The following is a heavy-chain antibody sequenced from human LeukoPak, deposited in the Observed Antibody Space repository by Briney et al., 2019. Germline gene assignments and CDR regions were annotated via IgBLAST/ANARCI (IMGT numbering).Heavy chain of an antibody. CDR2: ISGSGVST. J-gene: IGHJ4*02. V-gene: IGHV3-23*01. Sequence: GGSLRLSCATSGFTFTSYAMGWVRQAPGRGLEWVSGISGSGVSTYYAESVKGRFAISRDNSKNTLYLQMNSLRAEDTAVYYCARDRGSGIGYFDYWGQGTLVTVSS. CDR3: ARDRGSGIGYFDY. D-gene: IGHD3-10*01. CDR1: GFTFTSYA.